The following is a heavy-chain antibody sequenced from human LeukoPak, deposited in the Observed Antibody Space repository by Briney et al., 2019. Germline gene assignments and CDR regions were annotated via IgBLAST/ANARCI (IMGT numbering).Heavy chain of an antibody. Sequence: PGGSLKLSCAASGFTFSTYSMNWVRQAPGEGLEWVSIISGRGDNTYYADSVKGRFTISRDNSKNTLYLQMSSLRPEDTAVYYCAKVQTSNYYYYGMDVWGQGTTVTVSS. CDR2: ISGRGDNT. J-gene: IGHJ6*02. D-gene: IGHD1-1*01. CDR1: GFTFSTYS. CDR3: AKVQTSNYYYYGMDV. V-gene: IGHV3-23*01.